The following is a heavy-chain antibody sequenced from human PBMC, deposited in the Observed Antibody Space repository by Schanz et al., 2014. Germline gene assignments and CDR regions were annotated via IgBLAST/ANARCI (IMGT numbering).Heavy chain of an antibody. CDR2: ISAYNGNT. D-gene: IGHD3-3*01. CDR1: GYTFTSYG. J-gene: IGHJ4*02. CDR3: AMSAGRDFWSGYYTRFDY. Sequence: QVQLVQSGAEVKKPGASVKVSCKASGYTFTSYGISWVRQAPGQGLEWMGWISAYNGNTKYPQKLQGRVTMTTDTSTSTVYMELRSLRSDDTAVYYCAMSAGRDFWSGYYTRFDYWGQGTLVTVSS. V-gene: IGHV1-18*01.